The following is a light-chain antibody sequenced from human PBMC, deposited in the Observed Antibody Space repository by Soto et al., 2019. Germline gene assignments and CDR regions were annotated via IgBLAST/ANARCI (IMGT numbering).Light chain of an antibody. CDR3: QQYNSYSQFT. CDR1: QSIKNW. Sequence: DIQMTQSPSTLSASVGDRVTITCRASQSIKNWLAWYQQKPGEAPKLLIYKASTLESGVPSRFSGSGSGTEFTLSISCLQPADVATYYCQQYNSYSQFTFGPGTKVDIK. J-gene: IGKJ3*01. V-gene: IGKV1-5*03. CDR2: KAS.